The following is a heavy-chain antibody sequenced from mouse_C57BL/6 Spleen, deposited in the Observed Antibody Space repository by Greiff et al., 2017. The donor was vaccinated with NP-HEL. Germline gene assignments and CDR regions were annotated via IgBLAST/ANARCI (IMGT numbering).Heavy chain of an antibody. J-gene: IGHJ2*01. V-gene: IGHV14-4*01. D-gene: IGHD3-2*01. CDR2: IDPENGDT. Sequence: DVKLVESGAELVRPGASVKLSCTASGFNIKDDYMHWVKQRPEQGLEWIGWIDPENGDTEYASKFKGKATITADTSSNTAYLQLSSLTSEDTAVYYCTTRHGDYWGQGTTLTVSS. CDR3: TTRHGDY. CDR1: GFNIKDDY.